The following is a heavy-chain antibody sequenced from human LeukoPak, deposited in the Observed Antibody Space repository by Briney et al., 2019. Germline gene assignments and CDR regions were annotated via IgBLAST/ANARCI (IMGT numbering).Heavy chain of an antibody. J-gene: IGHJ6*02. CDR1: GFTFSSYA. CDR2: ISYDGSNK. V-gene: IGHV3-30-3*01. CDR3: AREIVVVPAAMGGAYYYYGMGV. D-gene: IGHD2-2*01. Sequence: GGSLRLSCAASGFTFSSYAMHWVRQAPGKGLEWVAVISYDGSNKYYADSVKGRFTISRDNSKNTLYLQMNSLRAEDTAVYYCAREIVVVPAAMGGAYYYYGMGVWGQGTTVTVSS.